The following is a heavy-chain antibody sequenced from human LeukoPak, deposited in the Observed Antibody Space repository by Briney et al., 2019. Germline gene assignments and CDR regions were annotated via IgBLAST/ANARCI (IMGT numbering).Heavy chain of an antibody. CDR3: ARDANGGPYFDY. CDR1: GVTFSSYS. CDR2: ISSSGSYI. V-gene: IGHV3-21*01. J-gene: IGHJ4*02. D-gene: IGHD2-8*01. Sequence: PGGSLRLSCVASGVTFSSYSMNWVRKAPGKGLEWVSSISSSGSYIYYADSVKGRFTISRDNAKNSLYLQMNSLRAEDTAVYYCARDANGGPYFDYWGQGTLVTVSS.